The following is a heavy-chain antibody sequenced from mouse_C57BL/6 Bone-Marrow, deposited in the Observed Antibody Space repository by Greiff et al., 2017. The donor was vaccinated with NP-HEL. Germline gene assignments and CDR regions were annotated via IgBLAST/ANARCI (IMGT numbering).Heavy chain of an antibody. CDR3: ARGSGFAY. CDR2: ISNLAYSI. Sequence: EVQLVESGGGLVQPGGSLKLSCAASGFTFSDYGMAWVRQAPRKGPEWVAFISNLAYSIYYADTVTGRFTISRENAKNTLYLEMSSLRSEDTAMYYCARGSGFAYWGQGTLVTVSA. CDR1: GFTFSDYG. V-gene: IGHV5-15*01. J-gene: IGHJ3*01.